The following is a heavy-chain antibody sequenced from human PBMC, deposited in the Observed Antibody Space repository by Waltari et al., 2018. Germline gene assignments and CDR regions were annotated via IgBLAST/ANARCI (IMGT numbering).Heavy chain of an antibody. D-gene: IGHD3-10*01. CDR1: GGTFSSYA. Sequence: QVQLVQSRAEVKKPRSSVKVSCKASGGTFSSYAISWVRQAPGKGLEWMGRIIPSFGTANDAQKFQGRVTITADKSTSTAYMELSSLRSEDTAVYYCARGRITMVQGVRDACDIWGQGTMVTVSS. J-gene: IGHJ3*02. CDR3: ARGRITMVQGVRDACDI. CDR2: IIPSFGTA. V-gene: IGHV1-69*08.